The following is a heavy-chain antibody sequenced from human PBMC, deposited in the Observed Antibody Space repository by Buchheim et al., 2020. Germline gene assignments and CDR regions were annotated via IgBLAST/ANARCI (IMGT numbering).Heavy chain of an antibody. Sequence: QVQLVESGGGLVKPGGSLRLSCVGSGFSFSDYYISWIRQAPGKGLEWVSYISYTSTYTYYADSVKGRFTISRDNANNSLYLQINSLRAEDTAMYYCARGNLYAAGLIEYWGQGTL. CDR3: ARGNLYAAGLIEY. V-gene: IGHV3-11*06. CDR1: GFSFSDYY. CDR2: ISYTSTYT. J-gene: IGHJ4*02. D-gene: IGHD6-13*01.